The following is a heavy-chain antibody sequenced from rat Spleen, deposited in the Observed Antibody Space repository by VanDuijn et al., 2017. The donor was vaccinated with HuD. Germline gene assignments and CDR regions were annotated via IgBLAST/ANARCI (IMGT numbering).Heavy chain of an antibody. V-gene: IGHV4-2*01. J-gene: IGHJ4*01. Sequence: EVKLVESGGGLVQPGRSLKLSCAASGFSFNDYWMGWVRQAPGKGLEWIGEINKDSNIIKYTPSLKDKLTISRDNAQNTLYLEMSKLGSEDTAIYYCVRERFGVEGWGQGASVTVSS. CDR1: GFSFNDYW. CDR2: INKDSNII. D-gene: IGHD4-3*01. CDR3: VRERFGVEG.